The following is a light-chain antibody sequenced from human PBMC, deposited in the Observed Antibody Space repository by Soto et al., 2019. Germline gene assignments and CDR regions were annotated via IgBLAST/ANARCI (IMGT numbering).Light chain of an antibody. CDR1: SYDVGAYNY. J-gene: IGLJ1*01. CDR3: SSFTSSRAYV. CDR2: EVS. Sequence: QSALTQPASVSGSPGQSITISCTGTSYDVGAYNYVSWYQQQSGKAPKLMIHEVSNRPSGVSNRFSGSKSGNTASLTISGLQAEDEADYYCSSFTSSRAYVFGIGTKLTVL. V-gene: IGLV2-14*01.